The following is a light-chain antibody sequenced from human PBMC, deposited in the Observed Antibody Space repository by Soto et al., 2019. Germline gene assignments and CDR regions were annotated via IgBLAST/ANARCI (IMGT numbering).Light chain of an antibody. V-gene: IGLV2-14*03. Sequence: SALTKPASVSGSPGQSITISCTGTSSDVGGYNYVSWYQHHPGKAPKLMIFAVSNRPSGVSNRFSGSKSGNTASLTISGLQPEDEADYYCSSYTTSNTRQIVFGTGTKVTVL. CDR1: SSDVGGYNY. CDR3: SSYTTSNTRQIV. CDR2: AVS. J-gene: IGLJ1*01.